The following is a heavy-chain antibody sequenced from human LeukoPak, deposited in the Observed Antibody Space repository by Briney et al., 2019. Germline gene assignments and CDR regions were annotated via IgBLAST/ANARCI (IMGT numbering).Heavy chain of an antibody. CDR1: GFTFSSYE. J-gene: IGHJ4*02. V-gene: IGHV3-48*03. CDR3: AREITGYSSGWYSSNLGGYFDY. Sequence: GGSLRLSCAASGFTFSSYEMNWVRQAPGRGLEWVSYISRSGSTIYYADSVKGRFTISRDNAKNSLYLQMNSLRAEDTAVYYCAREITGYSSGWYSSNLGGYFDYWGQGTLVTASS. D-gene: IGHD6-19*01. CDR2: ISRSGSTI.